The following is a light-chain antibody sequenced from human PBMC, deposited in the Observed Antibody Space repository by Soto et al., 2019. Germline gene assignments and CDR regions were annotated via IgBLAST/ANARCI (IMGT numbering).Light chain of an antibody. J-gene: IGKJ3*01. V-gene: IGKV3-11*01. CDR2: DAS. Sequence: IVLTQSPATLSLSPGERATLSCRASQSVSSYLAWYQQKPGQAPRLLIYDASNRATGIPARFRGSGSGTDFTLTISSLEPEDFAVYYCQQRSNWPTFGPGTKVDIK. CDR1: QSVSSY. CDR3: QQRSNWPT.